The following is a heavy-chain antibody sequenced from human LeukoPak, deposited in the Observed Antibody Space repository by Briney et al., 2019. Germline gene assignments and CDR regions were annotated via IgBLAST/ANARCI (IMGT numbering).Heavy chain of an antibody. V-gene: IGHV1-2*02. CDR3: ARATTYYDFWSGHTSDY. Sequence: ASVKVSCKASGYTFTSYYMHWVRQAPGQGLEWMGWINPNSGGTNYAQKFQGRVTMTRDTSISTAYMELSRLRSDDTAVYYCARATTYYDFWSGHTSDYWGQGTLVTVSS. CDR1: GYTFTSYY. J-gene: IGHJ4*02. D-gene: IGHD3-3*01. CDR2: INPNSGGT.